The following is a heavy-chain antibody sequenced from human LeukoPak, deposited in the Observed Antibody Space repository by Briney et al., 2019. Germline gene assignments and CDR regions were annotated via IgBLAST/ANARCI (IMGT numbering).Heavy chain of an antibody. CDR1: GFTFSRYG. V-gene: IGHV3-30*02. CDR2: LRYDGGNK. D-gene: IGHD6-19*01. CDR3: AKWAGSGQDFLGPFDY. J-gene: IGHJ4*02. Sequence: GGSLRLSCAASGFTFSRYGMHWVRQAPGRGLEWVAYLRYDGGNKYYADFVKGRFTISRDNSKNTLFLQMNSLRAGDTALYYCAKWAGSGQDFLGPFDYWGQGTLVTVSS.